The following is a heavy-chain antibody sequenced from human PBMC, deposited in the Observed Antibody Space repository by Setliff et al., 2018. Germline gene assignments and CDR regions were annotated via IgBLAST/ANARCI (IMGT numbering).Heavy chain of an antibody. J-gene: IGHJ4*02. CDR3: ARDKRQYNFWSGYYGSWGNYFDY. CDR1: GGSISSGGYY. Sequence: SETLSLTCTVSGGSISSGGYYWSWIRQHPGKGLEWIGYIYYSGSTYYNPSLKSRVTISVDTSKNQFSLKLSSVTAADTAVYYCARDKRQYNFWSGYYGSWGNYFDYWGQGTLVTVSS. CDR2: IYYSGST. D-gene: IGHD3-3*01. V-gene: IGHV4-31*03.